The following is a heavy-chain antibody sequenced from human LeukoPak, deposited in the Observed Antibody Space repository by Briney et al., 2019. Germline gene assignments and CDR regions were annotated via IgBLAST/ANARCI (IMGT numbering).Heavy chain of an antibody. V-gene: IGHV4-38-2*02. CDR2: IYHTSST. CDR3: ARGGARYQLLNWFDP. J-gene: IGHJ5*02. Sequence: SETQSLTCTVSGYSISSGYYWAWIRQTPGKGLEWIGSIYHTSSTYRNPSLRSRVTISVDTSKNQFSLNLTSLTAADTAVYYCARGGARYQLLNWFDPWGQGTLVTVSS. CDR1: GYSISSGYY. D-gene: IGHD2-2*01.